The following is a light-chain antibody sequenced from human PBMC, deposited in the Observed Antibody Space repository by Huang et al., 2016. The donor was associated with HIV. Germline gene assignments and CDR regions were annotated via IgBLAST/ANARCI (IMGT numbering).Light chain of an antibody. CDR1: QGLSSY. V-gene: IGKV1-9*01. J-gene: IGKJ5*01. CDR3: QQFDSYPIT. Sequence: IQLTQSPASLSASVGDRVTITCRTSQGLSSYLAWYQQKLGKAPNLLIYAASTLQSGVASRFSGSGAGTDFTLTISRLQPEDFATYYCQQFDSYPITFGQGTRLEI. CDR2: AAS.